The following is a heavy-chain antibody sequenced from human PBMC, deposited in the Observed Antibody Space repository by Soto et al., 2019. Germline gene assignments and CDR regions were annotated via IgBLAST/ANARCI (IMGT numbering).Heavy chain of an antibody. D-gene: IGHD5-18*01. CDR3: ARVFRAMVTYAYFDY. V-gene: IGHV1-69*13. CDR1: GGTFSSYA. J-gene: IGHJ4*02. Sequence: TVKVSCKASGGTFSSYAISWVRQAPGQGLEWMGGIIPIFGTANYAQKFQGRVTITADESTSTAYMGLSILRSEDTAVYYCARVFRAMVTYAYFDYWGQGTLVTVSS. CDR2: IIPIFGTA.